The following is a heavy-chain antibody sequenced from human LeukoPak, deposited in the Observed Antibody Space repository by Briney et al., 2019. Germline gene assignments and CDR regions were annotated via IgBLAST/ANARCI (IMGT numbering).Heavy chain of an antibody. CDR1: GFTFSNYW. J-gene: IGHJ4*02. CDR2: INQDGSEK. D-gene: IGHD3-22*01. Sequence: GGSLRLSCVASGFTFSNYWMSWVRQAPGKGLERVANINQDGSEKYSVDSAKGRFTFSRDNAKNSLFLQMNSLRADDTAVYYCARDDSSGYYYFDNWGQGTLVTVSS. CDR3: ARDDSSGYYYFDN. V-gene: IGHV3-7*01.